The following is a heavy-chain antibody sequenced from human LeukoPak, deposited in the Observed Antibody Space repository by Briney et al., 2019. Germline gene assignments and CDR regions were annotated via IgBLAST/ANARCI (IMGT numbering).Heavy chain of an antibody. V-gene: IGHV3-23*01. CDR1: GFTFSSYA. CDR3: AKEGDSSLILWFDP. CDR2: ISGSGGST. D-gene: IGHD6-13*01. Sequence: GGSLRLSCAASGFTFSSYAMSWVRQAPGKGREWGSAISGSGGSTYYADSVKGRFTISRDNSKNTLYLQMNSLRAEDTAVYYCAKEGDSSLILWFDPWGQGTLVTVSS. J-gene: IGHJ5*02.